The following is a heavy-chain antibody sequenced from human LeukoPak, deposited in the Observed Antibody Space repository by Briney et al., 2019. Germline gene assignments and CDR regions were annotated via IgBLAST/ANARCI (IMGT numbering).Heavy chain of an antibody. J-gene: IGHJ4*02. CDR2: ISYDGSNK. CDR3: ARDINYYDSSGLDY. Sequence: TGGSLRLSCAASGFTFSSYATHWVRQAPGKGLEWVAVISYDGSNKYYADSVKGRFTISRDNSKNTLYLQMNSLRAEDTAVYYCARDINYYDSSGLDYWGQGTLVTVSS. CDR1: GFTFSSYA. V-gene: IGHV3-30-3*01. D-gene: IGHD3-22*01.